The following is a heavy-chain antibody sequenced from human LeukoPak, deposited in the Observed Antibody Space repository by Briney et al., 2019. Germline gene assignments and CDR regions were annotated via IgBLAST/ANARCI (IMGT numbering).Heavy chain of an antibody. V-gene: IGHV1-24*01. D-gene: IGHD1-26*01. CDR1: GYTLTELS. CDR3: ATGSFYSGSYLRREAFDI. J-gene: IGHJ3*02. Sequence: ASVKVSCKVSGYTLTELSMHWVRQAPGKGLEWMGGFDPEDGETIYAQKFQGRVTMTEDTSTDTAYMELSSLRSEDTAVYYCATGSFYSGSYLRREAFDIWGQGTMVTVSS. CDR2: FDPEDGET.